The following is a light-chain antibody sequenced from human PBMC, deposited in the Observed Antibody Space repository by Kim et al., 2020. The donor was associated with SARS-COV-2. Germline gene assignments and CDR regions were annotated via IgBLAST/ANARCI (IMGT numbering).Light chain of an antibody. CDR1: TEPVTSGHF. V-gene: IGLV7-46*01. CDR3: LLSYSDSRV. Sequence: PGGTVTLTCDSRTEPVTSGHFPCWFQQKPGQAPRTLIYDTGNRHYWTPARFSGSLLGGKAALTLSAAQPEDEADYYCLLSYSDSRVFGGGTQLTVL. J-gene: IGLJ2*01. CDR2: DTG.